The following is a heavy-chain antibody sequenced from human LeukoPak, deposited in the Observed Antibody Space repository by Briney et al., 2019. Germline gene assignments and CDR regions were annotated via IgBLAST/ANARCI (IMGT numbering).Heavy chain of an antibody. V-gene: IGHV4-38-2*02. J-gene: IGHJ5*02. CDR2: IYHSGST. CDR1: GYSISSGYY. D-gene: IGHD2-15*01. Sequence: SETLSLTCTVSGYSISSGYYWGWIRQPPGKGLEWIGSIYHSGSTYYNPSLKSRVTISVDTSKNQFSLKLSSVTAADTAVYYCARTPYCSGGSCYFGNWFDPWGQGTLVTVSS. CDR3: ARTPYCSGGSCYFGNWFDP.